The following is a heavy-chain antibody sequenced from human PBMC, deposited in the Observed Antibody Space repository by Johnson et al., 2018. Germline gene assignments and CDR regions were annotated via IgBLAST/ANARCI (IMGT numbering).Heavy chain of an antibody. Sequence: QVQLVQSGGGVVQPGRSLRLSCAASGFTFSSYGMHWVRQAPGKGLEWVAVISYDEKSKSYADSVKGRFTISRDNSKNTLYLQMNSLRDEDTAVYYWARRVWLGAGTSAFDIWGQGTVVTISS. CDR2: ISYDEKSK. D-gene: IGHD3-10*01. V-gene: IGHV3-30*03. CDR1: GFTFSSYG. J-gene: IGHJ3*02. CDR3: ARRVWLGAGTSAFDI.